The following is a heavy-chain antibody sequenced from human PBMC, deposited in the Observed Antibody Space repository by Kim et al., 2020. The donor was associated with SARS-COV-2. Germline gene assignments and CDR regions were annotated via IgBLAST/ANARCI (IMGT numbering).Heavy chain of an antibody. Sequence: ASVKVSCKASGYTFTSYGISWVRQAPGQGLEWMGWISAYNGNTNYAQKLQGRVTMTTDTSTSTAYMELRSLRSDDTAVYYCAREGHSGSYYAGHYYYYGMDVWGQGTTVTVSS. CDR3: AREGHSGSYYAGHYYYYGMDV. D-gene: IGHD1-26*01. CDR2: ISAYNGNT. V-gene: IGHV1-18*01. J-gene: IGHJ6*02. CDR1: GYTFTSYG.